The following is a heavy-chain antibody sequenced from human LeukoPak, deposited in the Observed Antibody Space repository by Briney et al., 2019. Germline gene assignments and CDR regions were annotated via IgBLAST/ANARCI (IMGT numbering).Heavy chain of an antibody. CDR3: ARDIRPRVESCDY. CDR2: INPNSGGT. V-gene: IGHV1-2*02. J-gene: IGHJ4*02. D-gene: IGHD3-3*01. Sequence: GASVKVSCKPSGYSFTDYHIHWVRQAPGQGLEWMGWINPNSGGTNYAQKIQGRVTMTRDTSINTAYMELRGLRSDDTAVYFCARDIRPRVESCDYWGQGTLVAVSS. CDR1: GYSFTDYH.